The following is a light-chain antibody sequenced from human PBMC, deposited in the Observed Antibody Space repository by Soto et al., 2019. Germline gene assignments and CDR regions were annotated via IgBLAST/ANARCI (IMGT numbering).Light chain of an antibody. J-gene: IGKJ1*01. CDR2: GAS. CDR3: QQYGSSPGT. Sequence: EIVLTQSPGTLSLSPGERATLSCRASQSVSSSYLAWYQQKPGQAPRPLIYGASSRAIGIPDRFSGSGSGTDFTLTISRLEAEDFAVYYCQQYGSSPGTFGQGTKVEIK. V-gene: IGKV3-20*01. CDR1: QSVSSSY.